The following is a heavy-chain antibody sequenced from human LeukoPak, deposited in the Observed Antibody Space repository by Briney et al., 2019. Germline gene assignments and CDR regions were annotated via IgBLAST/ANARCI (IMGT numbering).Heavy chain of an antibody. D-gene: IGHD2-15*01. CDR2: ISSSSSYI. J-gene: IGHJ4*02. CDR3: ARDVLLGRYFDY. CDR1: GFTFSSYW. V-gene: IGHV3-21*01. Sequence: GGSLRLSCAASGFTFSSYWMNWVRQAPGKGLEWVSSISSSSSYIYYADSVKGRFTISRDNAKNSLYLQMNSLRAEDTAVYYCARDVLLGRYFDYWGQGTLVTVSS.